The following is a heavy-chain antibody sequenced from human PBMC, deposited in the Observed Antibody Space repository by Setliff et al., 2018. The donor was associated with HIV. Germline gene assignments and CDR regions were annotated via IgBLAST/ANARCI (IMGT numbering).Heavy chain of an antibody. CDR3: TTTRNIVLIPARED. J-gene: IGHJ4*02. V-gene: IGHV3-49*04. CDR2: IRSKAYGATT. D-gene: IGHD2-2*01. CDR1: GFTFGDHT. Sequence: GGSLRLSCTASGFTFGDHTMSWVRQAPGKGLEWVGFIRSKAYGATTEYAASVKGRFTISRDDSKSIVYLQMNSLKTEDTGVYYCTTTRNIVLIPAREDWGQGTLVTVSS.